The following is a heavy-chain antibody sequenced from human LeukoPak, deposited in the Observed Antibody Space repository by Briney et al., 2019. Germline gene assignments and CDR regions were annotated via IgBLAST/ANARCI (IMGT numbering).Heavy chain of an antibody. D-gene: IGHD4-17*01. CDR2: IIPILGIA. V-gene: IGHV1-69*04. Sequence: SVKVSCKASGGTFSSYTISWVRQAPGQGLEWMGRIIPILGIANYAQKFQGRVTITADKSTNTAYMELSSLRSEDRAVYYCARDMGGDSTRFAFDIWGQGTMVTVS. CDR1: GGTFSSYT. CDR3: ARDMGGDSTRFAFDI. J-gene: IGHJ3*02.